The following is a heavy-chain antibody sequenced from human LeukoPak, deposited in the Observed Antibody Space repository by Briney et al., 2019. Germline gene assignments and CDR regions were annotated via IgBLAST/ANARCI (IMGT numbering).Heavy chain of an antibody. CDR1: GYTFTSYG. J-gene: IGHJ4*02. Sequence: ASVKVSCKTSGYTFTSYGITWVRQAPGQGLEWMGWISGYNGNTNYAQKLQGRVTMTTDTSTSTAHMELRSLRSDDTAVYYCAKGHRYCTSGNCNSAVDYWGQGTLVTVSS. V-gene: IGHV1-18*01. CDR2: ISGYNGNT. CDR3: AKGHRYCTSGNCNSAVDY. D-gene: IGHD2-15*01.